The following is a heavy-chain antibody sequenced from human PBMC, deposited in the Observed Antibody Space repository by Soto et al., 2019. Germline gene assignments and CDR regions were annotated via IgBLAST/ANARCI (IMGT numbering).Heavy chain of an antibody. CDR1: GVSISDYY. Sequence: SETLSLTCIDSGVSISDYYWSWIRQPRGKGLEWIGYIYYSGNTKYNPSLKSRVTISEDTSKNQFSLKLSSVTAADTAVYYCARDRAYYDSSGLYFDYWGQGTLVTVSS. D-gene: IGHD3-22*01. V-gene: IGHV4-59*01. CDR3: ARDRAYYDSSGLYFDY. J-gene: IGHJ4*02. CDR2: IYYSGNT.